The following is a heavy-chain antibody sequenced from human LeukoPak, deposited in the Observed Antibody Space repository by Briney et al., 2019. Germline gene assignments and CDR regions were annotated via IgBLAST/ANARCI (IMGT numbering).Heavy chain of an antibody. V-gene: IGHV3-21*01. Sequence: GGSLRLSCAASGFTFSNYNMNWVRQAPGKGLEWVSSISSSSSYITYADSVKGRFTISRDNAKNSLYLQMHSLRAEDTAVYYCARGPSGYHNTGGQGTLVTVSS. D-gene: IGHD5-12*01. CDR3: ARGPSGYHNT. CDR1: GFTFSNYN. J-gene: IGHJ4*02. CDR2: ISSSSSYI.